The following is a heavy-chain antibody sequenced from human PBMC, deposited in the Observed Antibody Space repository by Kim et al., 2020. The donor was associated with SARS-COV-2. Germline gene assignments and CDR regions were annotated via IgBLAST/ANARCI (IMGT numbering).Heavy chain of an antibody. J-gene: IGHJ6*02. CDR2: IYSGGST. Sequence: GGSLRLSCAASGFTVSSNYMSWVRQAPGKGLEWVSVIYSGGSTYYADSVKGRFTISRDNSKNTLYLQMNSLRAEDTAVYYCAGCIADYYGMDVWGQGTTVRVSS. CDR1: GFTVSSNY. V-gene: IGHV3-66*01. D-gene: IGHD6-13*01. CDR3: AGCIADYYGMDV.